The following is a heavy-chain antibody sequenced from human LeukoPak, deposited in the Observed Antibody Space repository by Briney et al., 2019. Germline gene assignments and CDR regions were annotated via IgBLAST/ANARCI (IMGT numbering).Heavy chain of an antibody. CDR1: GGSISSYY. CDR3: ARDHGDYDFGY. CDR2: FYTRGST. J-gene: IGHJ4*02. Sequence: SETLSLTCTVSGGSISSYYWSWVRQPAGKGLEWIGRFYTRGSTTYNPSLKSRVTMSVDTSKNQFSLKLNSVTAADTAVYFCARDHGDYDFGYWGQGTLVTVSS. D-gene: IGHD4-17*01. V-gene: IGHV4-4*07.